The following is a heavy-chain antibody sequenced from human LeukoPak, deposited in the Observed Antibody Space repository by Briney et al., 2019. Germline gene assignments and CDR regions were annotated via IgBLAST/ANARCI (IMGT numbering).Heavy chain of an antibody. CDR2: ITSTATHT. Sequence: GGSLRLSCATSGFTFSGHSTSWVRQAPGKGLEWVSSITSTATHTYYADSVKGRFTISRDNAKNSLILQTSSLTVADTGIYYCARDGSPNYGYYAFFDNWGQGTLVTVSS. V-gene: IGHV3-21*01. J-gene: IGHJ4*02. CDR1: GFTFSGHS. D-gene: IGHD1-26*01. CDR3: ARDGSPNYGYYAFFDN.